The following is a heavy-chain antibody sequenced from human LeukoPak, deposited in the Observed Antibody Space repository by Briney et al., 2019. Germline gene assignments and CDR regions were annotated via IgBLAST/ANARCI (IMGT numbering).Heavy chain of an antibody. CDR2: ISYDGSNK. D-gene: IGHD5-18*01. J-gene: IGHJ4*02. V-gene: IGHV3-30*01. CDR3: ARDRSQRAYSYGPDGE. CDR1: GFTFSSYA. Sequence: GGSLRLSCAPSGFTFSSYAIHWVRPPPGKELEWVAVISYDGSNKYYADSVKGRFTISRDNSKNTLYLQINSLRGEDTAVYYCARDRSQRAYSYGPDGEWGQGTLVTVSS.